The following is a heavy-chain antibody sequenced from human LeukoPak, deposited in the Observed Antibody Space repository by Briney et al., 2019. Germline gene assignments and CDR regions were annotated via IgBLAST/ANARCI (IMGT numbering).Heavy chain of an antibody. CDR1: GGSFSGYY. J-gene: IGHJ5*02. V-gene: IGHV4-59*01. Sequence: SETLSLTCAVYGGSFSGYYWSWIRQPPGKGLEWIGYIYYSGSTNYNPSLKSRVTISVDTSKNQFSLKLSSVTAADTAVYYCARVPDNWFDPWGQGTLVTVSS. CDR3: ARVPDNWFDP. CDR2: IYYSGST.